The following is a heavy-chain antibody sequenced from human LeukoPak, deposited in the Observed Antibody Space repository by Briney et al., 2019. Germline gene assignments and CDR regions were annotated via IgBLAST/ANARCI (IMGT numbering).Heavy chain of an antibody. J-gene: IGHJ4*02. V-gene: IGHV3-23*01. CDR1: GFTFSSYS. CDR3: AKEAYYYDRAFDY. CDR2: ISGSGGST. Sequence: GGSLRLSCAASGFTFSSYSMNWVRQAPGKGLEWVSAISGSGGSTYYADSVKGRFTISRDNSKDTLYLQMNSLRAEDTAVYYCAKEAYYYDRAFDYWGQGTLVTVSS. D-gene: IGHD3-22*01.